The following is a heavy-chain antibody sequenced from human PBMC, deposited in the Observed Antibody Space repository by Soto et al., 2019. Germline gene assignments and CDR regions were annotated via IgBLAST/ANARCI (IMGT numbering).Heavy chain of an antibody. CDR1: GGSISSGGYS. J-gene: IGHJ4*02. D-gene: IGHD2-15*01. CDR3: ARDLRSGYCSGGSCSDY. CDR2: IYHSGST. V-gene: IGHV4-30-2*01. Sequence: QLQLQESGSGLVKPSQTLSLTCAVSGGSISSGGYSWSWIRQPPGKGLEWIGSIYHSGSTYYNPSLKSRLPISVDRSKNQFSLKLSSVTAADTAVYYCARDLRSGYCSGGSCSDYWGQGTLVTVSS.